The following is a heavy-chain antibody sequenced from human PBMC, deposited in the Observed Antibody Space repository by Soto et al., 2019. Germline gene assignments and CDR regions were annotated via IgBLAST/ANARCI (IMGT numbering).Heavy chain of an antibody. CDR2: IERDDDDK. V-gene: IGHV2-70*13. Sequence: SGPTLVNPTETLTLTCTFSGFSRTSPGMCVSWIRQSPGKALEWLALIERDDDDKYYSTSLKTRLTISKDTRKNQVVLTMANMEPADTATYYCARSIRGPRRFNGMDVWGQGTTVTVSS. J-gene: IGHJ6*02. CDR1: GFSRTSPGMC. D-gene: IGHD1-20*01. CDR3: ARSIRGPRRFNGMDV.